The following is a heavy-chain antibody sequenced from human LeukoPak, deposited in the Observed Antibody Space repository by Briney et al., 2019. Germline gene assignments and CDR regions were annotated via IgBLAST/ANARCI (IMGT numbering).Heavy chain of an antibody. Sequence: ASVKVSCKAPGYTFTSYGISWVRQAPGQGLEWMGWISAYNGNTNYAQKLQGRVTMTTDTSTSTAYMELRSLRSDDTAVYYCARVVDYDSSGYYLDAFDIWGQGTMVTVSS. CDR3: ARVVDYDSSGYYLDAFDI. D-gene: IGHD3-22*01. CDR2: ISAYNGNT. V-gene: IGHV1-18*01. CDR1: GYTFTSYG. J-gene: IGHJ3*02.